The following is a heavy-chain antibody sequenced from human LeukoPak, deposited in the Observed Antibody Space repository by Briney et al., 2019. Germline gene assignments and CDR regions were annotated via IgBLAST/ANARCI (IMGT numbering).Heavy chain of an antibody. Sequence: PGGSLRLSCAASGFTFSSYSMNWVRQAPGKGLEWVSSISSSSSYIYYADSVKGRFTISRDNAKNSLYLQMNSLRAEDTAVYYCARGLRRDPVRFLEWLYDYWGQGTLVTVSS. CDR3: ARGLRRDPVRFLEWLYDY. V-gene: IGHV3-21*01. D-gene: IGHD3-3*01. CDR1: GFTFSSYS. CDR2: ISSSSSYI. J-gene: IGHJ4*02.